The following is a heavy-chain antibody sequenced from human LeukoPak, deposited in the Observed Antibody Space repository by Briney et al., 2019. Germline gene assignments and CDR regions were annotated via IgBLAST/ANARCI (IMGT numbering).Heavy chain of an antibody. V-gene: IGHV3-23*01. CDR2: ISGSGGST. D-gene: IGHD1-26*01. CDR1: GLTFSSYA. CDR3: AKDRTSTGATVRFDP. Sequence: GGSLRLSCAASGLTFSSYAMSWVRQAPGKGLEWVSSISGSGGSTYYADSVKGRFTISRDNSENTLYLQMNSLRAEDTAVYYCAKDRTSTGATVRFDPWGQGTLVIVSS. J-gene: IGHJ5*02.